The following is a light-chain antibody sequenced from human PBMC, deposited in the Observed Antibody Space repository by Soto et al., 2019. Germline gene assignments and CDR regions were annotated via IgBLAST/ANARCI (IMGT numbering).Light chain of an antibody. V-gene: IGKV3-15*01. CDR1: QSVSSN. Sequence: IVMTQSPATLSVSPGERSTLSCRASQSVSSNLAWYQHEPGQAPRLLIYGASSRATGIPARFSGSGSGTEFTLTISSLQSEDFAVYYCQQYDNWPRTFGQGTKGDIK. CDR3: QQYDNWPRT. CDR2: GAS. J-gene: IGKJ1*01.